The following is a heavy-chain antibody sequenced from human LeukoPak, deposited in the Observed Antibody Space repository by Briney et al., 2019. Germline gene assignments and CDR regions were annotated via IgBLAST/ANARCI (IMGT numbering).Heavy chain of an antibody. CDR2: IYHSGST. CDR3: ARDKREPRYAFDI. V-gene: IGHV4-4*02. J-gene: IGHJ3*02. CDR1: GGSISSSNW. D-gene: IGHD1-26*01. Sequence: SETLSLTCAVSGGSISSSNWWSWVRQPPGKGPEWIGEIYHSGSTNYNPSLKSRVTISVDKSKNQFSLKLSSVTAADTAVYYCARDKREPRYAFDIWGQGTMVTVSS.